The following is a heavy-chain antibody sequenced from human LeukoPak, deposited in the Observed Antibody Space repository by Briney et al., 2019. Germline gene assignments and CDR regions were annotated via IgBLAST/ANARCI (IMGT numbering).Heavy chain of an antibody. CDR2: ISATGP. Sequence: GGSLRLSCAASGFTFSSYSMNWVRQAPGKGLEWVSAISATGPYYADSVKGRFTISRDNSKNTLYLQMHSLTAGDTAVYYCAKERDDYYTVFDSWGQGTLVTVSS. CDR3: AKERDDYYTVFDS. J-gene: IGHJ4*02. V-gene: IGHV3-23*01. D-gene: IGHD3-3*01. CDR1: GFTFSSYS.